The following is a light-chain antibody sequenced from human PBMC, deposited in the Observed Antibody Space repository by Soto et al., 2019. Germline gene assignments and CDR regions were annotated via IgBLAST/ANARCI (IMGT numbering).Light chain of an antibody. Sequence: QSVLTQPPSVSGAPGQRVTISCTGSSSNTGAGYDVHWYQQFPGTAPKLLIYGNTNRPSGVPDRFSGSKSGTSASLAITGLQAEDEADYYCQSYDSSLSGSVFGGGTKLTVL. V-gene: IGLV1-40*01. CDR2: GNT. CDR1: SSNTGAGYD. J-gene: IGLJ2*01. CDR3: QSYDSSLSGSV.